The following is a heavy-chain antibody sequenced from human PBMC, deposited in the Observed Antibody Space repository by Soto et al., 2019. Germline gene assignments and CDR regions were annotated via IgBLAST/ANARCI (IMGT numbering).Heavy chain of an antibody. CDR1: GGTFGNSA. D-gene: IGHD3-3*02. V-gene: IGHV1-69*12. CDR3: ARDKDRQQLGGNYYYGRDV. CDR2: IIPMFPTP. J-gene: IGHJ6*02. Sequence: QVQLVQSGAEVKKPGSSVTVSCKASGGTFGNSAISWVRQAPGQGLEWMGGIIPMFPTPDYAQKFQGRVTITADESTSTAYRELTSLRSEDTAVYYCARDKDRQQLGGNYYYGRDVWGQGTTVTVSS.